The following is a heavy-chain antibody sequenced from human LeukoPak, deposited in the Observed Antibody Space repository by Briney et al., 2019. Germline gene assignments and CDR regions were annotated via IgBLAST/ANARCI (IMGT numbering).Heavy chain of an antibody. CDR2: IYPGDSDS. J-gene: IGHJ4*02. D-gene: IGHD6-19*01. Sequence: GESLKISCKGSGYTFTNYWIAWVRQMPGKVLEWMGMIYPGDSDSRYSPSFQGQVTFSADKSISTAYLQWSSLKASDSAMYYCVRESGYSSGWYPYWGQGTLATVSS. CDR1: GYTFTNYW. CDR3: VRESGYSSGWYPY. V-gene: IGHV5-51*01.